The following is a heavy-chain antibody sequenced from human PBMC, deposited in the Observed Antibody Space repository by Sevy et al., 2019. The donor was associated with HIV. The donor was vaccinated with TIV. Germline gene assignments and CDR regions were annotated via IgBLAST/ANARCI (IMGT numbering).Heavy chain of an antibody. CDR3: ARCIAAASFDY. CDR1: GGSFSDYY. J-gene: IGHJ4*01. CDR2: INHSGST. D-gene: IGHD6-13*01. V-gene: IGHV4-34*01. Sequence: SENLSLTCAVYGGSFSDYYWSWIRQPPGKGLEWIGEINHSGSTNYNPSLKSRVTISVDTSKNQFSLKLSSVTAADTAVYYCARCIAAASFDYWGHGTLVTVSS.